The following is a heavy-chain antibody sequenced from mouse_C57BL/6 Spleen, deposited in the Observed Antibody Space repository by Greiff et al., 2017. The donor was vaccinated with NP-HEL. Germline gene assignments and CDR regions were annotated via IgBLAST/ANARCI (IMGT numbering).Heavy chain of an antibody. CDR1: GFTFSSYT. Sequence: EVQGVESGGGLVKPGGSLKLSCAASGFTFSSYTMSWVRQTPGKRLEWVATISGGGGNTYYPDSVKGRFTFSRDNAKNTLYLQMSRLRSEDTALYYCAEPLTGDAYWGQGTLVTVSA. CDR2: ISGGGGNT. J-gene: IGHJ3*01. CDR3: AEPLTGDAY. V-gene: IGHV5-9*01. D-gene: IGHD4-1*01.